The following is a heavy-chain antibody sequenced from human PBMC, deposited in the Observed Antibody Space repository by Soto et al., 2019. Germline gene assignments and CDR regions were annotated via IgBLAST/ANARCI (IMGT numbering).Heavy chain of an antibody. J-gene: IGHJ4*02. V-gene: IGHV4-39*01. CDR2: IYYSGST. D-gene: IGHD2-2*01. Sequence: SETLSLTCTVSGGSISSSSYYWGWIRQPPGKGLEWIGSIYYSGSTYYNPSLKSRVTISVDTSKNQFSLKLSSVTAADTAVYYCARLSRYCSSTSCSYFDYWGQGTLVTVSS. CDR3: ARLSRYCSSTSCSYFDY. CDR1: GGSISSSSYY.